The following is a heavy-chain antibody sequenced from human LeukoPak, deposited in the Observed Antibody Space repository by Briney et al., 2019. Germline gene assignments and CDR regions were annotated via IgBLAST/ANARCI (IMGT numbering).Heavy chain of an antibody. CDR3: AKRVQYGSGSYHFDY. CDR2: ISSSGSTI. J-gene: IGHJ4*02. CDR1: GFTFSSYE. V-gene: IGHV3-48*03. Sequence: PGGSLRLSCAASGFTFSSYEMNWVRQAPGKGLEWVSYISSSGSTIYYADSVKGRFTISRDNAKNSLYLQMNSLRAEDTAVYYCAKRVQYGSGSYHFDYWGQGTLVTVSS. D-gene: IGHD3-10*01.